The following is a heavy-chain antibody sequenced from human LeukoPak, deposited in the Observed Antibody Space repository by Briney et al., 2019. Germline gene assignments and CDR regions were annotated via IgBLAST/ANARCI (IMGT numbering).Heavy chain of an antibody. D-gene: IGHD2-21*02. CDR1: GFSFNSYA. V-gene: IGHV3-23*01. J-gene: IGHJ4*02. Sequence: PGGSLRLSCAASGFSFNSYAMSWVRQAPGKRLEWVAGISSTSSTVNYADPVKGRFTISRDNSNNPLYLQINSLTAEDTALYYCAKRLRDPRAFDYWGQGTLVTVSS. CDR2: ISSTSSTV. CDR3: AKRLRDPRAFDY.